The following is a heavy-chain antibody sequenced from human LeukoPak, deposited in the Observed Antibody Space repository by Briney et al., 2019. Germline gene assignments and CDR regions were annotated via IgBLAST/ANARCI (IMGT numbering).Heavy chain of an antibody. Sequence: GASVKVSCKASGYTFTSYGISWVRQAPGQGLEWMGGIIPIFGTANYAQKFQGRVTITADESTSTAYMELSSLRSEDTAVYYCARVSRGSGTEWAYYMDVWGKGTTVTISS. CDR2: IIPIFGTA. D-gene: IGHD3-10*01. V-gene: IGHV1-69*13. J-gene: IGHJ6*03. CDR1: GYTFTSYG. CDR3: ARVSRGSGTEWAYYMDV.